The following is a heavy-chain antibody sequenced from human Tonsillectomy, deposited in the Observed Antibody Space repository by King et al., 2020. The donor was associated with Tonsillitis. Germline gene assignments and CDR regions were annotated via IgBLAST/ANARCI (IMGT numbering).Heavy chain of an antibody. Sequence: VQLVESGGGLVQPGRSLRLSCAASGFTFDDYAMHWVRQAPGKGLEGVSGISWNSNGVGYAVSVKGRFTISRDNAKNSLYLQMNSLRAEDMALYYCVKDRYTVGAYSTFDSWGPGTLVTVSS. CDR1: GFTFDDYA. V-gene: IGHV3-9*03. CDR3: VKDRYTVGAYSTFDS. J-gene: IGHJ4*02. CDR2: ISWNSNGV. D-gene: IGHD2-8*02.